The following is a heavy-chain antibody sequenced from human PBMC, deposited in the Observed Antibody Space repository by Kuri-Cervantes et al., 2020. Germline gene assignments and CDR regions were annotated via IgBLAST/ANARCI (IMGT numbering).Heavy chain of an antibody. CDR1: GFTFSTYW. Sequence: ESLKISCAASGFTFSTYWMTWVRQPPGKGLEWIGEINHSGSTNYNPSLKSRVTISVDTSKNQFSLKLSSVTAADTAVYYCARQNQLVINAFEKWGQGTMVTVSS. CDR2: INHSGST. D-gene: IGHD1-1*01. V-gene: IGHV4-34*01. J-gene: IGHJ3*02. CDR3: ARQNQLVINAFEK.